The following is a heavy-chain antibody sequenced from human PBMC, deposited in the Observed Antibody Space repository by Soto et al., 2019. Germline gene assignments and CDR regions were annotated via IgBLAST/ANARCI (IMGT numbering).Heavy chain of an antibody. Sequence: SETLSLTCTVSGGSISSGVYYWSWIRHHPGKGLEWIGYIYYSGSTYYNPSLKSRVTISVDTSKNQFSLKLSSVTAADTAVYYCARRAVTTVEAYYYYYYGMDVWGQGATVTVSS. CDR1: GGSISSGVYY. J-gene: IGHJ6*02. CDR3: ARRAVTTVEAYYYYYYGMDV. CDR2: IYYSGST. V-gene: IGHV4-31*03. D-gene: IGHD4-4*01.